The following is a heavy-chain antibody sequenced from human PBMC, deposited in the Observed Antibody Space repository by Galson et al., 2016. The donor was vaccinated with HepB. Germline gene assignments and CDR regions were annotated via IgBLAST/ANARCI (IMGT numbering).Heavy chain of an antibody. CDR3: VKDPFFYYGTDV. CDR2: IGHDGGSA. CDR1: GFRFSDYS. Sequence: SLRLSCAASGFRFSDYSMHWVRQAPGKGPEFVSAIGHDGGSAYYGDSVKGRFTTSRDNSNNMLYLQMTSLRADDTAVYYCVKDPFFYYGTDVWGQGTTVTVSS. V-gene: IGHV3-64D*06. J-gene: IGHJ6*02.